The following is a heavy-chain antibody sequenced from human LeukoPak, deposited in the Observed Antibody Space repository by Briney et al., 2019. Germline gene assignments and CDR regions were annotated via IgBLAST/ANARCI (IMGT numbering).Heavy chain of an antibody. Sequence: GASVKVSCKASGYTFTTFGINWVRQAPGQGLEWMGWISTDYGNTNYAQKFQGRVTMTTDTSMSRAYMELKRLTSDDTAVYYCARGPQYCNSGNCYSNHWGQGTLVTVSS. J-gene: IGHJ4*02. D-gene: IGHD4-23*01. CDR3: ARGPQYCNSGNCYSNH. CDR1: GYTFTTFG. CDR2: ISTDYGNT. V-gene: IGHV1-18*04.